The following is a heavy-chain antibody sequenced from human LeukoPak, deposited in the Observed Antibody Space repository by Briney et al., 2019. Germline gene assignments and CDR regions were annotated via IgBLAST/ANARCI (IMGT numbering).Heavy chain of an antibody. CDR2: ISSSSSTI. V-gene: IGHV3-48*04. CDR1: GFTFSSYS. J-gene: IGHJ3*02. Sequence: HPGGSLRLSCAASGFTFSSYSMNWVRQAPGKGLEWVSYISSSSSTIYYADSVKGRFTISRDNAKNSLYLQMNSLRAEDTAVYYCARDLGWGSNDAFDIWGQGTMVTVSS. CDR3: ARDLGWGSNDAFDI. D-gene: IGHD7-27*01.